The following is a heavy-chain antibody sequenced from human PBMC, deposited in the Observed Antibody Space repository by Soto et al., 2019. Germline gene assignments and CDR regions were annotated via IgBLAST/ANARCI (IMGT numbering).Heavy chain of an antibody. CDR2: ISSSSSYI. CDR3: AKDPPAITYYYDSSGYPPDY. V-gene: IGHV3-21*01. J-gene: IGHJ4*02. CDR1: GFTFSSYT. Sequence: GGSLRLSCAASGFTFSSYTMNWVRQAPGKGLEWVSSISSSSSYIYYADSVKGRFTISRDNSKNTLILQMNSLRAEDTAVYYCAKDPPAITYYYDSSGYPPDYWGQGTLVTVSS. D-gene: IGHD3-22*01.